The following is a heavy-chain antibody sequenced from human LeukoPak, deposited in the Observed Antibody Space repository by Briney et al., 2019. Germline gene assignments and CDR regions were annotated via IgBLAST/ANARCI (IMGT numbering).Heavy chain of an antibody. D-gene: IGHD2/OR15-2a*01. CDR3: TRKGSQWDFLVDY. CDR2: ISSSSSYI. CDR1: GFTFSSYS. J-gene: IGHJ4*02. Sequence: GGSLRLSCAASGFTFSSYSMNWVRQAPGKGLEWVSSISSSSSYIYYADSVKGRFTISRDNAKNSLYLQMDSLTAEDTAVYYCTRKGSQWDFLVDYWGQGTRVTVSP. V-gene: IGHV3-21*01.